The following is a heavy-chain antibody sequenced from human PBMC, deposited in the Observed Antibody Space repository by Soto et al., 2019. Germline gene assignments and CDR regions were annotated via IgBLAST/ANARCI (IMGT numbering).Heavy chain of an antibody. J-gene: IGHJ3*01. V-gene: IGHV1-18*01. CDR2: ISAYNGNT. CDR1: GYTLTSYG. Sequence: ASVKVSCKASGYTLTSYGISWVRQAPGQGLEWMGWISAYNGNTNYAQKLQGRVTMTTDTSTSTAYMELRSLRSDDTAVYYCARDCSFNSSGCRLAFYCWGKGTMVPVSS. CDR3: ARDCSFNSSGCRLAFYC. D-gene: IGHD6-19*01.